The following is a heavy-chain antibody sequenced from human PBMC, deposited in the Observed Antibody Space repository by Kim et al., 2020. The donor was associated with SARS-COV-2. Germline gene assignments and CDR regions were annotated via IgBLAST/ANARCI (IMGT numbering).Heavy chain of an antibody. D-gene: IGHD6-25*01. CDR3: ARVEGSCGN. V-gene: IGHV7-4-1*02. CDR2: GDP. Sequence: GDPNYAQGFTGRVTISLDTSISTAYLELSRLRAEDSAVYYCARVEGSCGNWGQGTLVTVSS. J-gene: IGHJ4*02.